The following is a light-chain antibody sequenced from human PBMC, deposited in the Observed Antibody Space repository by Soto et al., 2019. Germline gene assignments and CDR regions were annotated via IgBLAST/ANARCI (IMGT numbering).Light chain of an antibody. CDR1: ESVSIS. Sequence: EIVMTQSPATLSVSPGEGATLSCRASESVSISLAWYQHKPGQPPRLLIHGASTRASGVPPRFSGGGSGTDFTFTISSLQSEDYGVYFCQQYHIWPKWTFGQGTKVEI. J-gene: IGKJ1*01. V-gene: IGKV3D-15*01. CDR3: QQYHIWPKWT. CDR2: GAS.